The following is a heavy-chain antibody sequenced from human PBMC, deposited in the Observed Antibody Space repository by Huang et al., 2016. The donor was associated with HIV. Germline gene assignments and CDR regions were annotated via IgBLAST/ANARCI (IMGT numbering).Heavy chain of an antibody. D-gene: IGHD3-10*01. J-gene: IGHJ3*01. CDR2: RNPKSGKL. V-gene: IGHV1-8*01. Sequence: QIQLAQSGAEVKKPGASVKVSCKASGYTFTNYDINWVRQASGQGLEWMGWRNPKSGKLGYTKKFQGRVAILRNSSINTSYLEVTSLTSEDTAVYYCARGFGINYNHEAFDVWGQGTMVTVSS. CDR3: ARGFGINYNHEAFDV. CDR1: GYTFTNYD.